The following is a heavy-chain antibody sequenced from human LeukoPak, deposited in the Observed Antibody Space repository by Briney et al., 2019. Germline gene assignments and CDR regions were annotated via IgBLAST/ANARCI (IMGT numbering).Heavy chain of an antibody. J-gene: IGHJ4*02. D-gene: IGHD6-13*01. CDR2: IFYNGST. CDR1: GGSISSSNYY. Sequence: PSETLSLTCSVSGGSISSSNYYWGWIRQPPGRGLQWIGNIFYNGSTYYNPSLKSRVTISVDTSKNQFSLKLNSVTAADTAIYFCARRDRSSNWYPLERWGQGTLVTVSS. CDR3: ARRDRSSNWYPLER. V-gene: IGHV4-39*01.